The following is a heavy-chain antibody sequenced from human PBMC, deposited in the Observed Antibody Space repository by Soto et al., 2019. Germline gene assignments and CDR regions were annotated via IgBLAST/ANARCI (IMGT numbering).Heavy chain of an antibody. CDR3: ARVERGTATTVVDAFDI. D-gene: IGHD1-1*01. Sequence: QVQLQQWGAGLLKPSETLSLTCAVYGGFVSSGSYYWSWIRQPPGKGLEWIGEMSHSGGTHFNPYLKSLVTISVDTSKNQFSLKMSPVTAADTALYYCARVERGTATTVVDAFDIWVPGTMVTVSS. V-gene: IGHV4-34*01. CDR1: GGFVSSGSYY. CDR2: MSHSGGT. J-gene: IGHJ3*02.